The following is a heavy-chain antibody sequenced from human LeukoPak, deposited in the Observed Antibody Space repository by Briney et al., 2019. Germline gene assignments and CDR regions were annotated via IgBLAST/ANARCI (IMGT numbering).Heavy chain of an antibody. CDR3: ARGYYYGSGSYNFDY. CDR2: INPNSGGT. V-gene: IGHV1-2*04. D-gene: IGHD3-10*01. CDR1: GYTFIGYY. Sequence: ASVKVSCKASGYTFIGYYMHWVRQAPGQGLEWMGWINPNSGGTNYAQKFQGWVTMTRDTSISTAYMELSRLRSDDTAVYYCARGYYYGSGSYNFDYWGQGTLVTVSS. J-gene: IGHJ4*02.